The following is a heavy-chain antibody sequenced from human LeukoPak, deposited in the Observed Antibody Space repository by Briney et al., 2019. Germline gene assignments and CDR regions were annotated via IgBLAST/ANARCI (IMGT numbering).Heavy chain of an antibody. J-gene: IGHJ4*02. CDR2: IKSKTDGGTT. Sequence: GGSLRLSCAASGFTFSSYWMSWARQAPGKGLEWVGRIKSKTDGGTTDYAAPVKGRFTISRDDSKNTLYLQMNSLKTEDTAVYYCTNLGDYTVDYWGQGTLVTVSS. CDR1: GFTFSSYW. V-gene: IGHV3-15*01. D-gene: IGHD4-17*01. CDR3: TNLGDYTVDY.